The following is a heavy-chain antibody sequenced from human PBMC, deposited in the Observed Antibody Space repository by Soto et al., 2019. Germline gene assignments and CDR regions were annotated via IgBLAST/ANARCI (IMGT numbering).Heavy chain of an antibody. V-gene: IGHV4-61*08. Sequence: SETLSLTCTVSGGSVSSGDYYWSWIRQPPGKGLEWIGNIYYSGSTNYDPSLKSRATISVDTSKNQFSLKVSSATAADTAVYYCARDRIARNSIHDNWGQGTLVTVSS. J-gene: IGHJ1*01. CDR3: ARDRIARNSIHDN. CDR1: GGSVSSGDYY. D-gene: IGHD2-15*01. CDR2: IYYSGST.